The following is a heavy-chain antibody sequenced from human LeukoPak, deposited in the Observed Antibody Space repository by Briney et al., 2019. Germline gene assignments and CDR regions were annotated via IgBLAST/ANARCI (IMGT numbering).Heavy chain of an antibody. CDR1: GYIPTRYW. V-gene: IGHV5-51*01. CDR3: ARHRDSSGFPAAFDL. CDR2: IYPGDSNI. Sequence: GESLKISCKGSGYIPTRYWIGWVRQMPGRGLEWMGIIYPGDSNIRYSPSFQGQVSISADKSISTAYLQWSSLQASDTAMYYCARHRDSSGFPAAFDLWGQGTLVTVSS. J-gene: IGHJ3*01. D-gene: IGHD3-22*01.